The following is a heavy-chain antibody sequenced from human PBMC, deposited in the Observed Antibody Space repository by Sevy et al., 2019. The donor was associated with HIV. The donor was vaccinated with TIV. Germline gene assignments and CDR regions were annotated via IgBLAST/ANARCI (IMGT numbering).Heavy chain of an antibody. Sequence: GGSLRLSCAASGFTFSNYAMTWVRLAPVKGLEWVSSFSGSTGTTYYADSVKGRFTISRDNSMNTLYLQMNSLRAEDTAVYSSAKDTGSGRIYFDSWGQGTPVTVSS. V-gene: IGHV3-23*01. CDR3: AKDTGSGRIYFDS. D-gene: IGHD3-10*01. J-gene: IGHJ4*02. CDR1: GFTFSNYA. CDR2: FSGSTGTT.